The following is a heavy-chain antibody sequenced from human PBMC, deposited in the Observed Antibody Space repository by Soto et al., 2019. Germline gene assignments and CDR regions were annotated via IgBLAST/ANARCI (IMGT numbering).Heavy chain of an antibody. CDR3: ARSTAAAGYYYYYYGMDV. CDR2: IIPIFGTA. Sequence: QVQLVQSGAEVKKPGSSVKVSCKASGGTFSSYAISWVRQAPGQGLEWMGGIIPIFGTANYAQKFQGRVTITAXKSTXXAXXELSSLRSEDTAVYYCARSTAAAGYYYYYYGMDVWGQGTTVTVSS. D-gene: IGHD6-13*01. J-gene: IGHJ6*02. CDR1: GGTFSSYA. V-gene: IGHV1-69*06.